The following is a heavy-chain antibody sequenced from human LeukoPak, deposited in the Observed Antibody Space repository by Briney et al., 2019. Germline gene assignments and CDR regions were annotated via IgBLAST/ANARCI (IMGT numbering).Heavy chain of an antibody. CDR2: VIITGVST. D-gene: IGHD4-17*01. J-gene: IGHJ3*01. Sequence: GGSLRLSCAASGFTFSNYAMSWVRQAPGRGLEWVSTVIITGVSTYYADSLKGRFTISRDNSKNTLYLQMNSRRAEDTAVYYCARNMTSVTTGGDAFDLWGQGTMVTVSS. CDR1: GFTFSNYA. CDR3: ARNMTSVTTGGDAFDL. V-gene: IGHV3-23*01.